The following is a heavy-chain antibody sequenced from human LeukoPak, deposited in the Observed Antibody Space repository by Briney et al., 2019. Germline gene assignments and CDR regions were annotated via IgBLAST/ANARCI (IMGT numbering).Heavy chain of an antibody. V-gene: IGHV4-59*01. CDR3: ASGYGDFDY. Sequence: SETLSLTCTVSGGSISSYYWSWIRQPPGKGLECIGYIYYSGSTNYNPSLKSRVTISVDTSKNQFSLKLSSVTAADTAVYYCASGYGDFDYWGQGTLVTVSS. CDR1: GGSISSYY. CDR2: IYYSGST. D-gene: IGHD4-17*01. J-gene: IGHJ4*02.